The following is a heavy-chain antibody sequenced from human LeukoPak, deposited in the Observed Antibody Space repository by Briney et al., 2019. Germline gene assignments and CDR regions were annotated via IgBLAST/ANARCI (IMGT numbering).Heavy chain of an antibody. D-gene: IGHD4-17*01. CDR1: GFTFDDYA. CDR3: AKDTYGDYPGVFDY. J-gene: IGHJ4*02. CDR2: ISWNSGSI. Sequence: AGGSLGLSCAASGFTFDDYAMHWVRQAPGKGLEWVSGISWNSGSIGYADSVKGRFTISRDNAKNSLYLQMNSLRAEDTALYYCAKDTYGDYPGVFDYWGQGTLVTVSS. V-gene: IGHV3-9*01.